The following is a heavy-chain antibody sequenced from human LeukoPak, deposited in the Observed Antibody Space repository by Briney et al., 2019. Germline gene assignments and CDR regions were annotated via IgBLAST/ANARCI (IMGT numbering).Heavy chain of an antibody. D-gene: IGHD3-22*01. J-gene: IGHJ4*02. CDR1: GFTFSSYE. CDR2: ISSSGSTI. CDR3: ARTPDYYDSSGYYY. Sequence: GGSLRLSCAASGFTFSSYEMNWVRQAPGKGLEWVSYISSSGSTIYYADSVKGRFTISRDNAKNSLYLQMNSLRAEDTAVYYCARTPDYYDSSGYYYWGQGTLVTVSS. V-gene: IGHV3-48*03.